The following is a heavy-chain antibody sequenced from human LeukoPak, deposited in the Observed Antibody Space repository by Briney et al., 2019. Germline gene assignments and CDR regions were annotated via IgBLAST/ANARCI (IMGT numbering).Heavy chain of an antibody. V-gene: IGHV4-39*07. CDR3: ARGQAYYYYMDV. CDR2: IYYSGST. CDR1: GGSISSSSYY. J-gene: IGHJ6*03. Sequence: SETLSLTCTVSGGSISSSSYYWGWIRQPPGKGLEWIGSIYYSGSTYYNPSLKSRVTISVDTSNNQFSLKLNSVTAADTAVYYCARGQAYYYYMDVWGKGTTVTVSS.